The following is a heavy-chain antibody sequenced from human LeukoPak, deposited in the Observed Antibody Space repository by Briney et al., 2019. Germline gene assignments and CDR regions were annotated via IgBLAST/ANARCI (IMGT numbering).Heavy chain of an antibody. CDR3: ARHRNFWSGYAYYYMDV. D-gene: IGHD3-3*01. CDR2: IYYSGST. J-gene: IGHJ6*03. CDR1: GGSISSSSYY. V-gene: IGHV4-39*01. Sequence: SETLSLTCTVSGGSISSSSYYWGWIRQPPGKGLEWIGSIYYSGSTYYNPSLKSRVTISVDTSKNQFSLKLSSVTAADTAVYYCARHRNFWSGYAYYYMDVWGKGTTVTVSS.